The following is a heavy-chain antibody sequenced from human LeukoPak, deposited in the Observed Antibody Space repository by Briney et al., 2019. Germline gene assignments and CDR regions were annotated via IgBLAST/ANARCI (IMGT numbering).Heavy chain of an antibody. D-gene: IGHD3-22*01. CDR2: IIPIFGTA. CDR3: ARDATYYYDTGFLVASPTFDSDI. CDR1: GGTFSSYA. V-gene: IGHV1-69*05. Sequence: SVKVSCKASGGTFSSYAISWVRQAPGQGLEWMGRIIPIFGTANYAQKFQGRVTITTDESTSTAYMELGSLRSEDTAVYYCARDATYYYDTGFLVASPTFDSDIWGQGTMVTVSS. J-gene: IGHJ3*02.